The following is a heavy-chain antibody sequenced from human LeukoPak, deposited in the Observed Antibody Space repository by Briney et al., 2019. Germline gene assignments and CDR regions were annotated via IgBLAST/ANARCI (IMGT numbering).Heavy chain of an antibody. J-gene: IGHJ6*02. Sequence: PGGSLRLSCAASGFTFGDYAMHWVRQAPGKGLEWVSGISWNSGSIGYADSVKGRFTISRGNAKNSLYLQMNSLRAEDTALYYCARVADPVGYYGMDVWGQGTTVTVSS. CDR3: ARVADPVGYYGMDV. D-gene: IGHD6-19*01. V-gene: IGHV3-9*01. CDR2: ISWNSGSI. CDR1: GFTFGDYA.